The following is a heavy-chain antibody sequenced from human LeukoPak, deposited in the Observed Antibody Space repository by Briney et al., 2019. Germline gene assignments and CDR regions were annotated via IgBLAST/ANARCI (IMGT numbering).Heavy chain of an antibody. D-gene: IGHD3-22*01. Sequence: GGSLRLSCAASGFSFSHYYMSWIRQAPGKGLEWVSYISSSGSYTNYADSVKGRFTISRDNAKNSLYLQMNSLRAEDTAVYYCASIYGSSGYSDYWGQGTLVTVSS. CDR1: GFSFSHYY. J-gene: IGHJ4*02. V-gene: IGHV3-11*06. CDR2: ISSSGSYT. CDR3: ASIYGSSGYSDY.